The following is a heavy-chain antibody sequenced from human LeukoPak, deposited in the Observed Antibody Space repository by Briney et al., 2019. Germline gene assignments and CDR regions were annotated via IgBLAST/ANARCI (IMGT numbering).Heavy chain of an antibody. CDR1: GYRFAAYY. D-gene: IGHD3-22*01. Sequence: ASVKVSCKASGYRFAAYYIHWVRQAPGQGPEWIGWISPNNGATVYAQKFQGRVTMTWDTSISTAHMELRRLTSDDTAVFYCARDRADNWDRSGYYPDASDMWGQGTMVTVS. CDR2: ISPNNGAT. CDR3: ARDRADNWDRSGYYPDASDM. J-gene: IGHJ3*02. V-gene: IGHV1-2*02.